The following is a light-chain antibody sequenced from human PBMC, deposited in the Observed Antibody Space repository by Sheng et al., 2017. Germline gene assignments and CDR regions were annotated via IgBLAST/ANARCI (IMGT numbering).Light chain of an antibody. CDR3: QQYDNRLFT. V-gene: IGKV1-33*01. CDR2: DAS. J-gene: IGKJ3*01. Sequence: DIQMTHSPSSLSASVGDRVTITCQASQGINKYLNWYQQKPGKAPKLLIYDASNLEIGVPSRFSGSTSGTDFTLTISSLQPEDVATYYCQQYDNRLFTFGPGTKVDIK. CDR1: QGINKY.